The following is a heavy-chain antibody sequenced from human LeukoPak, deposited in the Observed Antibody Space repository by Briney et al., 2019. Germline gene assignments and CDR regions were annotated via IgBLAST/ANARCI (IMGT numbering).Heavy chain of an antibody. CDR3: ASGTTVNAFDI. Sequence: ASVKVSCKASGFTFTSYDINWARQAPGQGLEWMGWMNPNSGNTRYAQKVQGRITMTGDTSISTAYMELSSLRSEDTAVYYCASGTTVNAFDIWGQGTMVTVSS. D-gene: IGHD4-11*01. V-gene: IGHV1-8*01. CDR2: MNPNSGNT. CDR1: GFTFTSYD. J-gene: IGHJ3*02.